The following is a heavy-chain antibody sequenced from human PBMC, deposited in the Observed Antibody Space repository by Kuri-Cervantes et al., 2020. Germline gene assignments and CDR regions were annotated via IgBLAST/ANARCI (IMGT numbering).Heavy chain of an antibody. D-gene: IGHD3-22*01. Sequence: ASVKVSCKASGYTFTGYYMHWVRQAPGQGLEWMGWINPNSGGTNYAQKFQGWVTMTRDTSISTAYMELRSLRSDDTAVYYCARVGLGSGYYYGTDIANYYYYYGMDVWGQGTTVTVSS. V-gene: IGHV1-2*04. CDR2: INPNSGGT. CDR1: GYTFTGYY. CDR3: ARVGLGSGYYYGTDIANYYYYYGMDV. J-gene: IGHJ6*02.